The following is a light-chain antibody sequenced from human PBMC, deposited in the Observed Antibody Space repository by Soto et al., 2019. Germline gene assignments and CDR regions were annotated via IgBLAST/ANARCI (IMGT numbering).Light chain of an antibody. V-gene: IGKV1-5*01. CDR2: DAS. CDR3: QQYDRYPYT. CDR1: QSISVW. J-gene: IGKJ2*01. Sequence: IRMTQSPSTLSASVGDTVTITCRASQSISVWMAWFQKKAGKVPKLLIFDASSLESGVPSRFRGSGSGTEFTLTISRLQPDDVATYYCQQYDRYPYTFGQGPKLEIK.